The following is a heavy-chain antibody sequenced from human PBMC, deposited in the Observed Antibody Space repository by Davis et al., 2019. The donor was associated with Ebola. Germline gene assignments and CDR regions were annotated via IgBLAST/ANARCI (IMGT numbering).Heavy chain of an antibody. Sequence: GESLKISCAASGFTFSSYWMSWVRQAPGKGLEWVANIKQDGSEKYYVDSVKGRFTISRDNAKNSLYLQMNSLRAEDTAVYYCARGVGAYYFDYWGQGTLVTVSS. CDR3: ARGVGAYYFDY. CDR1: GFTFSSYW. J-gene: IGHJ4*02. D-gene: IGHD1-26*01. V-gene: IGHV3-7*01. CDR2: IKQDGSEK.